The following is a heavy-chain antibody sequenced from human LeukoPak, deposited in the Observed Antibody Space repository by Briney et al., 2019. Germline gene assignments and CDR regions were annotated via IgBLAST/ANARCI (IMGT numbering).Heavy chain of an antibody. D-gene: IGHD3-22*01. J-gene: IGHJ4*02. CDR2: ISGSGDST. V-gene: IGHV3-23*01. Sequence: GGSLRLSCAASGFTFSTYAVNWVRQAPGKGLEWVSTISGSGDSTYYADSVKGRFTISRDDSKNTLYLQMNSLKTEDTAVYYCTTGLNYYDSSGYYSAFDYWGQGTLVTVSS. CDR1: GFTFSTYA. CDR3: TTGLNYYDSSGYYSAFDY.